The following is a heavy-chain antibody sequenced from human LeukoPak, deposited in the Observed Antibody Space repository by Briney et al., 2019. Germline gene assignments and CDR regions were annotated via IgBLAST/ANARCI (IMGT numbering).Heavy chain of an antibody. CDR3: AKLLGYCTTTSCPGHSDY. Sequence: GGSLTLSCAASGFTFSSYAMSWVRQAPGKGLEWVSLISGSGSRTYYADSVKGRFTISRDNSKNTLYLQMNSLRADDTAVYYCAKLLGYCTTTSCPGHSDYWGQGTLVTVSS. CDR2: ISGSGSRT. J-gene: IGHJ4*02. CDR1: GFTFSSYA. D-gene: IGHD2-2*01. V-gene: IGHV3-23*01.